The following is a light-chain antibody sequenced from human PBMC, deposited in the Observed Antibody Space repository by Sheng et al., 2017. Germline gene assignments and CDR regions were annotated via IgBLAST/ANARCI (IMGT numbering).Light chain of an antibody. CDR1: QSVSSN. V-gene: IGKV3-11*01. CDR2: DAS. J-gene: IGKJ5*01. CDR3: QQRSNWPPVIT. Sequence: EIVMTQSPATLSVSPGERATLSCRASQSVSSNLAWYQQKPGQPPRLLIYDASNRAAGIPARFSGTGSGTDFTLTISSLEPEDFSVYYCQQRSNWPPVITFGQGTRLEIK.